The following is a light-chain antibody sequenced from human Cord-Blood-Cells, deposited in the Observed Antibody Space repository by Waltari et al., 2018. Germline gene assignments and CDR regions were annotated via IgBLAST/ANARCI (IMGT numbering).Light chain of an antibody. CDR1: ALPKQY. V-gene: IGLV3-25*03. CDR2: KDS. J-gene: IGLJ3*02. Sequence: SYELTQPPSVSVSPGQTARITCSGDALPKQYAYWYQQKPGQAPVLVIYKDSERPSGSPERFAGSSAGTTGTLTISGVQAEDEADYYCQSADSSGTWVFGGGTKLTVL. CDR3: QSADSSGTWV.